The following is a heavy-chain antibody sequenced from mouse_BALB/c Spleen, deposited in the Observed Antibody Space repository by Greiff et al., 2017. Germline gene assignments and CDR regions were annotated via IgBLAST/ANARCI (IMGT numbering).Heavy chain of an antibody. CDR2: IAPGSGST. J-gene: IGHJ4*01. Sequence: DLVKPGASVKLSCKASGYTFTSYWINWIKQRPGQGLEWIGRIAPGSGSTYYNEMFKGKATLTVDTSSSTAYIQLSSLSSEDSAVYFCARAATGYYAMDYWGQGTSVTVSS. V-gene: IGHV1S41*01. D-gene: IGHD1-2*01. CDR1: GYTFTSYW. CDR3: ARAATGYYAMDY.